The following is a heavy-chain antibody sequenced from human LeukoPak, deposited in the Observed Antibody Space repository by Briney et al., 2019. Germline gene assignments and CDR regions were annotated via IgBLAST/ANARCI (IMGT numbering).Heavy chain of an antibody. Sequence: GGTLRLSCAVSGLTFSSYAMSWVRQAPGKGLEWVSAISGSGGSTYYPASVKGRFTISRANSKNTLYLQMNSLRAEAPAVYSCAKDGLSSSWPGLKWFGPWGQGTLVTVSS. CDR1: GLTFSSYA. J-gene: IGHJ5*02. V-gene: IGHV3-23*01. CDR2: ISGSGGST. D-gene: IGHD6-13*01. CDR3: AKDGLSSSWPGLKWFGP.